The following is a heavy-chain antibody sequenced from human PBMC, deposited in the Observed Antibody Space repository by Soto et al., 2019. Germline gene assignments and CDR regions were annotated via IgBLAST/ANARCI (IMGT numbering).Heavy chain of an antibody. CDR1: GGSISSSNW. D-gene: IGHD3-10*01. J-gene: IGHJ4*02. Sequence: QVQLQESGPGLVKPSGTLSLTCAVSGGSISSSNWWSWVRQPPGKGLQWIGEIYHSGSTNYIPSLKSRVTISVDKSRTRFSLKLRSVTAADTAVYSCARRWGEGRVDCWGQGTLVTVSS. CDR3: ARRWGEGRVDC. V-gene: IGHV4-4*02. CDR2: IYHSGST.